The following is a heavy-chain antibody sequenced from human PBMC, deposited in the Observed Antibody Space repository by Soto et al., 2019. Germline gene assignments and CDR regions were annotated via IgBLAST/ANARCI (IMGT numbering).Heavy chain of an antibody. Sequence: PGGSLRLSCAASGFTVSSNYMSWVRQAPGKGLEWVSVIYSGGSTYYADSVKGRFTISRDNSKNTLYLQMNSLRAEDTAVYYCARGAMGYYGSGSYIPVYYYYYYMDVWGKGTTVTVSS. CDR2: IYSGGST. V-gene: IGHV3-66*01. CDR3: ARGAMGYYGSGSYIPVYYYYYYMDV. CDR1: GFTVSSNY. J-gene: IGHJ6*03. D-gene: IGHD3-10*01.